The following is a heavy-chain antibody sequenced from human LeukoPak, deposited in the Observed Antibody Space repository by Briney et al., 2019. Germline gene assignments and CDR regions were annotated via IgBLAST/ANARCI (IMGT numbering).Heavy chain of an antibody. J-gene: IGHJ4*02. Sequence: GRSLRLSCAASGFTFSSYGMHWVRQAPGKGLEWEAVIWYDGSNKYYADSVKGRFTISRDNSKNTLYLQMNSLRAEDTALYYCVKFFLPYLAGGTGSRWGQGTLVTVSS. D-gene: IGHD3-10*01. V-gene: IGHV3-33*03. CDR1: GFTFSSYG. CDR3: VKFFLPYLAGGTGSR. CDR2: IWYDGSNK.